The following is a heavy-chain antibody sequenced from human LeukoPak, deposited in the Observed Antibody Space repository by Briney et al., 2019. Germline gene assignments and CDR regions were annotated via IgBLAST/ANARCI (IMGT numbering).Heavy chain of an antibody. D-gene: IGHD1-26*01. Sequence: GASVKVSCKASGGTFISYAISWVRQAPGQGLEWMGRIIPILGIANYAQKFQGRVTVTADKSTSTAYMELSSLRSEDTAVYYCARSWGIVGATGPIDYWGQGTLVTVSS. V-gene: IGHV1-69*04. CDR3: ARSWGIVGATGPIDY. J-gene: IGHJ4*02. CDR1: GGTFISYA. CDR2: IIPILGIA.